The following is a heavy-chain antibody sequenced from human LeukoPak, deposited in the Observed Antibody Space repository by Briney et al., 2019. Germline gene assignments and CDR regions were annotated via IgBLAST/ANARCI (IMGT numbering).Heavy chain of an antibody. Sequence: GGSLRLSCAASGFTFSSYWMHWVRQAPGKGLVWVSRINSDGSSTSYADSVKGRFTISRDNSKNTLYLQMNSLRAEDTAVYYCARGAGYNYPYYFDYWGQGTLVTVSS. CDR3: ARGAGYNYPYYFDY. V-gene: IGHV3-74*01. CDR2: INSDGSST. J-gene: IGHJ4*02. D-gene: IGHD5-24*01. CDR1: GFTFSSYW.